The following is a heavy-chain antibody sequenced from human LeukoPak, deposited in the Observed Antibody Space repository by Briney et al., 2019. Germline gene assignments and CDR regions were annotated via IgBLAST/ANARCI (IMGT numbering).Heavy chain of an antibody. CDR1: GFTFSSYA. V-gene: IGHV3-23*01. Sequence: TGGSLRLSCAASGFTFSSYAMSWVRQAPGKGLEWVSSISSSGDRTFYADSVKDRFTISRDNSENTLYLQMSRLRAEDTAVYYCAKDRPNYHESNGHYYRPNGDYWGQGTLVTVSS. CDR3: AKDRPNYHESNGHYYRPNGDY. CDR2: ISSSGDRT. J-gene: IGHJ4*02. D-gene: IGHD3-22*01.